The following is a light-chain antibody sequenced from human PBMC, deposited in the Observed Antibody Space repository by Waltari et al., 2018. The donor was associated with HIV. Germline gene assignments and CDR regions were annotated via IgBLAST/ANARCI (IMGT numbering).Light chain of an antibody. V-gene: IGKV3-11*01. CDR2: DAS. CDR1: QSVGSY. Sequence: EIVLIQSPVTVSLSPGERAPLSCRASQSVGSYLAWYQQKAGQAPSLLIYDASNRATGIPARFTGSGSGTDFTLTISSLEPADVAVYYCQQRSNWPRTFGQGTKVEIK. J-gene: IGKJ1*01. CDR3: QQRSNWPRT.